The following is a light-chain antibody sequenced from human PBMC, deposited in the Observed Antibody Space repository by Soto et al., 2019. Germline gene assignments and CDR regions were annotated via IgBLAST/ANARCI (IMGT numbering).Light chain of an antibody. CDR3: QQYYSYLWT. V-gene: IGKV1-8*01. CDR2: AAS. Sequence: AIRMTQSPSSLSASTGDRVTITCRVSPGISSYLAWYPQKPGKAPKLLIYAASTLQSGVPSRFSGSGSGTDFTHTISCLQSEDFATYYCQQYYSYLWTFGQGTKVDIK. J-gene: IGKJ1*01. CDR1: PGISSY.